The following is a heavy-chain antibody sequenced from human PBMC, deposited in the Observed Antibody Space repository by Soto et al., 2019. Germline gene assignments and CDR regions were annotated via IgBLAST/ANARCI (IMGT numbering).Heavy chain of an antibody. D-gene: IGHD2-8*01. CDR3: ARAARVSRSFET. V-gene: IGHV4-59*11. CDR1: GGSISSHY. CDR2: IYYGGST. J-gene: IGHJ3*02. Sequence: SETLSLTCTISGGSISSHYWTWIRQSPGKELEWIGYIYYGGSTSYNPSLKSRLTISGDMSKNQFSLKLTSVTAADTAVYYCARAARVSRSFETWGQGTMVTVSS.